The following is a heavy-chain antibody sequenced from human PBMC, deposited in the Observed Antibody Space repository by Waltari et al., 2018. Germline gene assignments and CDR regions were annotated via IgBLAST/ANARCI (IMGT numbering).Heavy chain of an antibody. CDR1: GGSISSYY. CDR3: ARDLVGRAAAGSGYGAFDI. CDR2: IYTSGST. D-gene: IGHD6-13*01. J-gene: IGHJ3*02. V-gene: IGHV4-4*07. Sequence: QVQLQESGPGLVKPSETLSLTCPVSGGSISSYYCSWLRQPAGKGLEWIGRIYTSGSTNYNPSLKSRVTMSVDTSKNQFSLKLSSVTAADTAVYYCARDLVGRAAAGSGYGAFDIWGQGTMVTVSS.